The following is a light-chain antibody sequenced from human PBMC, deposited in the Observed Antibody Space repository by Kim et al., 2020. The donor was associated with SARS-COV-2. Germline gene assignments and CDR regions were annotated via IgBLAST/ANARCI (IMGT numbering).Light chain of an antibody. V-gene: IGKV3-11*01. Sequence: MSPGERAPRAFRSSQSVSSYLAWYQQKPGQAPRLLIYDASNRATGIPARFSGSGSGTDFTLTISSLEPEDFAVYYCQQRSNWPPAFGQGTKVEIK. CDR3: QQRSNWPPA. J-gene: IGKJ1*01. CDR1: QSVSSY. CDR2: DAS.